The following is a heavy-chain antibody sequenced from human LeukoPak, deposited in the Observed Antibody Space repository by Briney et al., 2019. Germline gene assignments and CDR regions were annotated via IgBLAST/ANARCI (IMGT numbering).Heavy chain of an antibody. CDR3: ARGMDAEAFQN. V-gene: IGHV1-2*02. Sequence: ASVKVSCKTSGYRFTAYPLHWVRQAPGQGLEWLGWMNPHSGETNNAQKFQGRVTMTRDTSISVAYMELSSLRSDDMAVYFCARGMDAEAFQNWGQGTLVTVSS. CDR2: MNPHSGET. CDR1: GYRFTAYP. D-gene: IGHD2-2*03. J-gene: IGHJ1*01.